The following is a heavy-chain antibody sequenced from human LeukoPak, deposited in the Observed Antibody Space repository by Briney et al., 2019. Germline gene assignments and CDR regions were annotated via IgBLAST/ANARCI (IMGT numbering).Heavy chain of an antibody. J-gene: IGHJ4*02. CDR3: ARTTSGAAAGTLDY. D-gene: IGHD6-13*01. Sequence: SVKVSCKASGGTFSSYDISWVRQAPGQGLEWMGGIIPIFGTANYAQKFQGRVTITADESTSTAYMELSSLRSEDTAVYYCARTTSGAAAGTLDYWGQGTLVTVSS. CDR2: IIPIFGTA. V-gene: IGHV1-69*13. CDR1: GGTFSSYD.